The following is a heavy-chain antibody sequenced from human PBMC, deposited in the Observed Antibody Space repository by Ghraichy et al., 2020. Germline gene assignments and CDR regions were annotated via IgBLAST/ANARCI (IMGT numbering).Heavy chain of an antibody. Sequence: GGSLRLSCAASGFTFSDYYMSWIRQAPGKGLEWVSYISSSSSYTNYADSVKGRFTISRDNAKNSLYLQMNSLRAEDTAVYYCARFLRGVTQRPYFDYWGQGTLVTVSS. CDR3: ARFLRGVTQRPYFDY. CDR2: ISSSSSYT. V-gene: IGHV3-11*03. CDR1: GFTFSDYY. D-gene: IGHD1-1*01. J-gene: IGHJ4*02.